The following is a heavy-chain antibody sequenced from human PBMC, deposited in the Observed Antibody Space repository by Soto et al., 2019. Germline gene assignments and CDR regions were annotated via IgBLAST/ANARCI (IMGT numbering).Heavy chain of an antibody. CDR1: GFTVSSNY. CDR3: ARGSTIFGVVISYMDV. D-gene: IGHD3-3*01. J-gene: IGHJ6*03. V-gene: IGHV3-53*04. Sequence: GGPLRLSCAASGFTVSSNYMSWVRQAPGKGLEWVSVIYSGGSTYYADSVKGRFTISRHNSKNTLYLQMNSLRAEDTAVYYCARGSTIFGVVISYMDVWGKGTTVTVSS. CDR2: IYSGGST.